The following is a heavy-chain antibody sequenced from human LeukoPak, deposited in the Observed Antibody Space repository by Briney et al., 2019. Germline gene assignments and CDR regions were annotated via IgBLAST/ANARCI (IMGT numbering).Heavy chain of an antibody. CDR2: ISGSGGST. Sequence: PGGSLRLSCAASGFTFSSYAMSWVRQAPGKGLEWVSAISGSGGSTYYADSVKGRFTISRDNSKNTLYLQMNSLRAEDTAVYYCAKASGAIVVVITRGSPFDYWGQGTLVTVSS. V-gene: IGHV3-23*01. CDR3: AKASGAIVVVITRGSPFDY. J-gene: IGHJ4*02. CDR1: GFTFSSYA. D-gene: IGHD3-22*01.